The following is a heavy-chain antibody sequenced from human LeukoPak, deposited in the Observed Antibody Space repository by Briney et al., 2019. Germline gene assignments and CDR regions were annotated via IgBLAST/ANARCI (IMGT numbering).Heavy chain of an antibody. D-gene: IGHD3-9*01. Sequence: PSETLSLTCAVYGGSITGYYWSWIRQTPGRGLEWVGEIHYTGATSYNPSLKGRATISTGTSKNQFSLRLSSVTAADTAVYYCARGNILTGYCFDFWGQGALVTVSS. V-gene: IGHV4-34*01. CDR1: GGSITGYY. J-gene: IGHJ4*02. CDR2: IHYTGAT. CDR3: ARGNILTGYCFDF.